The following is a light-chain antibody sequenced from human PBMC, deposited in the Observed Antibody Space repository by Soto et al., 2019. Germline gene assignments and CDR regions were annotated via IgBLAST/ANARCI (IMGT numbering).Light chain of an antibody. CDR2: GAS. CDR1: QRVSSN. V-gene: IGKV3-15*01. J-gene: IGKJ1*01. CDR3: QQYNSWPPWT. Sequence: EIVMTQSPATLSVSPGERATLSCRASQRVSSNLAWYQQKPGQAPRLLIYGASTRATGIPARFSGSGSETEFTLTISSLQSEDFSVYYCQQYNSWPPWTCGQGTKVEIK.